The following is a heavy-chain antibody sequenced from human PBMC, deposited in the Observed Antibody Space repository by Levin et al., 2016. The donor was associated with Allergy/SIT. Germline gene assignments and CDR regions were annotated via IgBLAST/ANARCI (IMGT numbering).Heavy chain of an antibody. D-gene: IGHD3-10*01. J-gene: IGHJ4*02. V-gene: IGHV4-34*01. CDR1: GGSFSGYY. CDR3: ASFYYYGSGY. Sequence: SQTLSLTCAVYGGSFSGYYWSWIRQPPGKGLEWIGEINHSGSTNYNPSLKSRVTISVDTSKNQFSLKLSSVTAADTAVYYCASFYYYGSGYWGQGTLVTVSS. CDR2: INHSGST.